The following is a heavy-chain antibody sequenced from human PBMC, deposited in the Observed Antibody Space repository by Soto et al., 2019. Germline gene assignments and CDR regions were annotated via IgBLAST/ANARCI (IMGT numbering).Heavy chain of an antibody. CDR2: ISVSSDYI. Sequence: GGSLRLSCAASVFTFSSYAMHWVRQAPGKGLEWVAYISVSSDYINYADSVKGRFTMSRDNGKNSVYLHMNSLRAEDTAVYFCVRDADRSDSWWFDLWGQGTQVTVSS. CDR1: VFTFSSYA. D-gene: IGHD6-6*01. V-gene: IGHV3-21*01. CDR3: VRDADRSDSWWFDL. J-gene: IGHJ5*02.